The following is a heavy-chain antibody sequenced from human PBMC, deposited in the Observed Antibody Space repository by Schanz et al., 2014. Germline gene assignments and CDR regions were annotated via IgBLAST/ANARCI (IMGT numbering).Heavy chain of an antibody. J-gene: IGHJ4*02. CDR3: ARGKYRRKINFDY. D-gene: IGHD2-2*01. CDR2: IWSDGSTK. V-gene: IGHV3-33*01. CDR1: GFAFSVYG. Sequence: VQLVESGGGVVQPGRSLRLSCAASGFAFSVYGMHWVRQAPGKGREWVAVIWSDGSTKYYADSVKGRFTISRDNSKNTLNQKKKRLRAEDAADYCGARGKYRRKINFDYWGQGTLVTVSS.